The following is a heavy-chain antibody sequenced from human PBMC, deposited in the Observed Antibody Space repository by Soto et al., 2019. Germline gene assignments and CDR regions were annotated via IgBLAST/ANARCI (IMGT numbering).Heavy chain of an antibody. CDR1: AYIFTSW. V-gene: IGHV5-51*01. CDR3: VKPDSSGYYVY. J-gene: IGHJ4*02. CDR2: INPADSDF. Sequence: GEALRISFECSAYIFTSWRGWVRQMPGKGLEWMGIINPADSDFRYSPSFQGQVTISADKSISTAYLQWSSLKASDTAMYYCVKPDSSGYYVYWGQGTLVPVSS. D-gene: IGHD3-22*01.